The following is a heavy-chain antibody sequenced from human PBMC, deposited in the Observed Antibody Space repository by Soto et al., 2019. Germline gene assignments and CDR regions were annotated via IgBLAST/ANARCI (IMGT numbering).Heavy chain of an antibody. Sequence: PSETLSLTCTVSGGSISSYYWSWIRQPPGKGLEWIGYIYYSGSTNYNPSLKSRVTISVDTSKNQFSLKLSSVTAADTAVYYCARVTPVDYSSSYFPYFDYWGQGTLVTVSS. J-gene: IGHJ4*02. CDR1: GGSISSYY. CDR2: IYYSGST. D-gene: IGHD6-13*01. V-gene: IGHV4-59*01. CDR3: ARVTPVDYSSSYFPYFDY.